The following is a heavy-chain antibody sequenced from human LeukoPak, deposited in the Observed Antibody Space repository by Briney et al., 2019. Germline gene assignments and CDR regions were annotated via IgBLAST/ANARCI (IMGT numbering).Heavy chain of an antibody. Sequence: SETLSLTCTLSSGSITSGGKSWSWIRQPPGKGLECLGNIFDNENTDYNPSLRSRLTSSLDTSNSQFSLKLTSVTAADTAIYYCARVTLTTTARAFDIWGQGTMVTVSS. V-gene: IGHV4-30-4*07. D-gene: IGHD1-14*01. CDR3: ARVTLTTTARAFDI. J-gene: IGHJ3*02. CDR2: IFDNENT. CDR1: SGSITSGGKS.